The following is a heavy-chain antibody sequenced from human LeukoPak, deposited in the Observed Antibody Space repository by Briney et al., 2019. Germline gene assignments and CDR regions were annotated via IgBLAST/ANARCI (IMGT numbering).Heavy chain of an antibody. CDR3: ARALGDSMVTPYGIDV. V-gene: IGHV3-13*01. D-gene: IGHD5-18*01. Sequence: GGSLRLSCAASGFTFSSYDMHWVRQATGKGLEWVSAIGTAGDTYYPGSVKGRFTISRENAKNSLYLQMNSLRAGVTAVYYCARALGDSMVTPYGIDVWGQGTTVTVSS. CDR2: IGTAGDT. CDR1: GFTFSSYD. J-gene: IGHJ6*02.